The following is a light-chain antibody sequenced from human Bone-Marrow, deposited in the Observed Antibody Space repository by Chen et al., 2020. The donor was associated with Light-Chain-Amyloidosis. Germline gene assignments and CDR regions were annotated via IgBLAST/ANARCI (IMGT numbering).Light chain of an antibody. Sequence: DIQMTQSPSSLSASIGDRVAITCRASQSISTYLNWYQQKPGKAPKALIFAASTLQSGVPSRFRGSGYGADFTLTISSLQPEDFATYYCQQSYTAPWTFGQGIKVEL. CDR3: QQSYTAPWT. CDR1: QSISTY. V-gene: IGKV1-39*01. CDR2: AAS. J-gene: IGKJ1*01.